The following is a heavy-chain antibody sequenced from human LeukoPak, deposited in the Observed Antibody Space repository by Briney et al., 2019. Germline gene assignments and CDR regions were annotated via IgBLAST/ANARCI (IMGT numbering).Heavy chain of an antibody. J-gene: IGHJ4*02. CDR2: ISYDGSDK. V-gene: IGHV3-30*18. CDR1: GFTFSSYG. CDR3: AKVGAYYYDSSGYYDY. Sequence: HPGGSLRLSCAASGFTFSSYGMHWVRQAPGKGLEWVAVISYDGSDKYYADSVKGRFTISRDNSKNTLYLQMNSLRAEDTAVYYCAKVGAYYYDSSGYYDYWGQGTLVTVSS. D-gene: IGHD3-22*01.